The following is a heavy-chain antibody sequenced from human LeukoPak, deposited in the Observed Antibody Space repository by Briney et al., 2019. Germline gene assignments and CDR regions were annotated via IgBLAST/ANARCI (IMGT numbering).Heavy chain of an antibody. J-gene: IGHJ5*02. CDR2: INPSGGST. CDR1: GYTFTSYY. Sequence: GASVKVSCKASGYTFTSYYMHWVRQAPGQGLEWMGIINPSGGSTSYAQKFQGRVTMTRDTSTSTVYMELSSLRSEDTAVYYCARAGDGGSGSYYNENWFDPWGQGTLVTVSS. CDR3: ARAGDGGSGSYYNENWFDP. V-gene: IGHV1-46*01. D-gene: IGHD3-10*01.